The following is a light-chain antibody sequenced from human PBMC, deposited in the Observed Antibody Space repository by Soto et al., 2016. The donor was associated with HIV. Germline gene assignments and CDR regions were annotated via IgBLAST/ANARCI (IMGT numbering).Light chain of an antibody. Sequence: SSELTQDPAVSVALGQTVTITCQGDSLRSYYATWFQKKPGQAPVFVLYGKDNRPSGIPDRFSGSNSGNTASLTITGARAEDEADYYCSSRDSSGNDLVFGGGTKLTVL. CDR2: GKD. CDR3: SSRDSSGNDLV. J-gene: IGLJ3*02. CDR1: SLRSYY. V-gene: IGLV3-19*01.